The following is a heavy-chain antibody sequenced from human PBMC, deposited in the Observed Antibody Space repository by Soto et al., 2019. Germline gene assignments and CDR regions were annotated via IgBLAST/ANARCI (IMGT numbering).Heavy chain of an antibody. CDR2: IFDSGST. CDR1: GGSISGGVHS. V-gene: IGHV4-30-4*01. Sequence: QVQLQESGPGLVKPSETLSLTCTVSGGSISGGVHSWSWIRQPPGKGLERIGDIFDSGSTYYNPSLKSRLTRSVDTSKNQYSLRLSSVTAADTAVYYCAREIMPLTNDWYFDLWGRGTLVTVSS. CDR3: AREIMPLTNDWYFDL. D-gene: IGHD2-8*01. J-gene: IGHJ2*01.